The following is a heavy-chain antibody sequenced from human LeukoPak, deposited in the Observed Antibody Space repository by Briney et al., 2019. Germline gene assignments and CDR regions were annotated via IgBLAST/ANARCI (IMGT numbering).Heavy chain of an antibody. Sequence: GGSLRLSCAASGFTFSSYGMHWVRQAPGKGLEGVAVIWYDGSNKYYADSVKGRFTISRDNSKNTLYLQMNSLRAEDTAVYYCARDTDGGSAIDYWGQGTLVTVSS. D-gene: IGHD1-26*01. CDR3: ARDTDGGSAIDY. J-gene: IGHJ4*02. CDR2: IWYDGSNK. V-gene: IGHV3-33*01. CDR1: GFTFSSYG.